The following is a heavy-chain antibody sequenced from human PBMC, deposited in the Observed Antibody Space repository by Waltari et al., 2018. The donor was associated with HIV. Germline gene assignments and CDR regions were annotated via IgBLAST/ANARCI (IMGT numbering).Heavy chain of an antibody. J-gene: IGHJ4*02. D-gene: IGHD6-13*01. V-gene: IGHV1-46*01. CDR3: ARVAYSSSWTPPFDY. Sequence: QVQLVQSGAEVTKPGASVKVSCKASGYTFTSYSPHWVRQAPGQGLEWMGIINPSGGYTSYAQKFQGRVTMTRDTSTSTVYMELSSLRSDDAAVYYCARVAYSSSWTPPFDYWGQGTLVTVSS. CDR1: GYTFTSYS. CDR2: INPSGGYT.